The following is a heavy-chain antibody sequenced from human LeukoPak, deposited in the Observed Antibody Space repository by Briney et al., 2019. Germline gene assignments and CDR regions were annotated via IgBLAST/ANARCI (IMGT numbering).Heavy chain of an antibody. V-gene: IGHV5-51*01. D-gene: IGHD2-2*01. Sequence: GESLKISRKGSGYSFTSYWIGWVRQMPGKGLEWMGIIYPGDSDTRYSPSFQGQVTISADKSISTAYLQWSSLKASDTAMYYCARVGYCSSTSSPLGGFDYWGQGTLVTVSS. CDR1: GYSFTSYW. CDR2: IYPGDSDT. J-gene: IGHJ4*02. CDR3: ARVGYCSSTSSPLGGFDY.